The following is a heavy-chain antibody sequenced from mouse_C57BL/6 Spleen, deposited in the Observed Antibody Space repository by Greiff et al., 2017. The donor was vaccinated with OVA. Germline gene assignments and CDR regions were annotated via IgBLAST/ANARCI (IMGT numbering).Heavy chain of an antibody. CDR3: ARYLPYFDY. Sequence: EVQLVESGGGLVQPGGSLSLSCAASGFTFTDYYMSWVRQPPGKALEWLGFIRNKANGYTTEYSASVKGRFTISRDNSQSILYLQMNALRAEDSATYYCARYLPYFDYWGQGTTLTVSS. J-gene: IGHJ2*01. V-gene: IGHV7-3*01. CDR1: GFTFTDYY. CDR2: IRNKANGYTT.